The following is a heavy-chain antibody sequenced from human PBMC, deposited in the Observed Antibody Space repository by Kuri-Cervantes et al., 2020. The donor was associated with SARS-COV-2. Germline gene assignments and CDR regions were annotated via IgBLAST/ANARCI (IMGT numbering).Heavy chain of an antibody. V-gene: IGHV3-33*08. Sequence: GESLKISCAASGFTFSSYAMHWVRQAPGKGLEWVAVIWYGGSNKYYADSVKGRFTISRDNAKNSLYLQMNSLRAEDTALYHCARGPLVPAAEAEYFQHWGQGTLVTVSS. CDR2: IWYGGSNK. CDR3: ARGPLVPAAEAEYFQH. J-gene: IGHJ1*01. CDR1: GFTFSSYA. D-gene: IGHD2-2*01.